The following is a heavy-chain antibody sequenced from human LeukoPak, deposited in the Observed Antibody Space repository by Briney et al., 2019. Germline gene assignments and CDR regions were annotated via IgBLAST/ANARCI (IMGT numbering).Heavy chain of an antibody. CDR3: ARETDILTGYSDY. D-gene: IGHD3-9*01. Sequence: GGSLRLSCAASGFTFSSYAMSWVRQAPGKGLEWVSTISNSDGSTYYADSVKGRFTISRDNSENTLYLQMNSLRAEDTAVYYCARETDILTGYSDYWGQGTLVTVSS. V-gene: IGHV3-23*01. CDR2: ISNSDGST. J-gene: IGHJ4*02. CDR1: GFTFSSYA.